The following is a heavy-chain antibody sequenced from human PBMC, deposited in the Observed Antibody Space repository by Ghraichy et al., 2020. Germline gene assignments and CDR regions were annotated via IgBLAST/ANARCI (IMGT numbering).Heavy chain of an antibody. CDR3: ARARGTRDYYYGMDV. CDR2: IIPLLGTA. CDR1: GGTFSSSA. Sequence: SVKVSCKASGGTFSSSAISWVRQAPGQGLEWMGGIIPLLGTANYAQKFQGRVTITADESTSPAYMALSSLRSEDTAVYYCARARGTRDYYYGMDVWGQGTTVTVS. V-gene: IGHV1-69*13. D-gene: IGHD2-2*01. J-gene: IGHJ6*02.